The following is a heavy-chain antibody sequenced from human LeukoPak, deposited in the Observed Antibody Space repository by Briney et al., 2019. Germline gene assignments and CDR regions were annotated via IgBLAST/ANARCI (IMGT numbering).Heavy chain of an antibody. D-gene: IGHD2-2*01. V-gene: IGHV4-39*07. J-gene: IGHJ4*02. CDR2: VSYTGST. Sequence: SETLSLTCTVSGGSISSSSYYWGWIRQPPGKGLEWIGCVSYTGSTNYNPSLKSRVSISVDTSKNQFSLKLSSVTAADTAVYYCARDKAPCSGTTCPFYGFDFWGQGTLLTVSS. CDR3: ARDKAPCSGTTCPFYGFDF. CDR1: GGSISSSSYY.